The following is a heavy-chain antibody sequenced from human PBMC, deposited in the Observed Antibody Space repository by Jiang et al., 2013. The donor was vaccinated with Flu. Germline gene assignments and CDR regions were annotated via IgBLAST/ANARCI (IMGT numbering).Heavy chain of an antibody. CDR2: ISYDGSNK. CDR3: ARDPDYSGSYGWRWFDP. Sequence: VQLVESGGGVVQPGRSLRLSCAASGFTFSSYGMHWARQAPGKGLEWVAVISYDGSNKYYADSVKGRFTISRDNSKNTLFLQMNSLRAEDTAVYYCARDPDYSGSYGWRWFDPWGQGTLVTVSS. CDR1: GFTFSSYG. V-gene: IGHV3-30*03. J-gene: IGHJ5*02. D-gene: IGHD1-26*01.